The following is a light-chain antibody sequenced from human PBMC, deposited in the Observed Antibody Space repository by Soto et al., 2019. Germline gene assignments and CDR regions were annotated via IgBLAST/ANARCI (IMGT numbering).Light chain of an antibody. CDR3: QQYYTTPQT. CDR1: QSVLYSSNNKNH. Sequence: DIVMTQSPDSLAVSLGERATINCKSSQSVLYSSNNKNHLAWYQQKPGQPPKLVIYWASTRESGVPDRFSGSGSGTDFTLTISSLQAEDVAVYYCQQYYTTPQTFGPGTKVDVK. CDR2: WAS. V-gene: IGKV4-1*01. J-gene: IGKJ3*01.